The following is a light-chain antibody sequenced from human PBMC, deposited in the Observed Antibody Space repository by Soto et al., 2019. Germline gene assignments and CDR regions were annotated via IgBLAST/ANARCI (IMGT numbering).Light chain of an antibody. J-gene: IGLJ1*01. V-gene: IGLV2-14*01. CDR3: NSYTTSTTRYV. CDR2: DVT. CDR1: SGDVGGYNY. Sequence: QSALTQPASVSGSPGQSITISCTGTSGDVGGYNYVSWYQQHPGKAPKLLIYDVTTRPSGVSNRFSGSKSGSTASLTISGLQAEDEADYYCNSYTTSTTRYVLGTGTKVTDL.